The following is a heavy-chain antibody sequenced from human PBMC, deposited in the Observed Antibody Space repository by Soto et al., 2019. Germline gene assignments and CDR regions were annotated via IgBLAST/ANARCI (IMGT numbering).Heavy chain of an antibody. CDR3: EISTYDSSAYYFCCLGL. J-gene: IGHJ2*01. V-gene: IGHV1-69*06. Sequence: SVKVSCKASEDTFRNYAISWVRQAPGQGLEWTGGIIPIFGTANYAQKFQGRFTITADTSANTVYLGLSSLRSEDTAVYSVEISTYDSSAYYFCCLGLWGRGTLVAVAS. CDR1: EDTFRNYA. D-gene: IGHD3-22*01. CDR2: IIPIFGTA.